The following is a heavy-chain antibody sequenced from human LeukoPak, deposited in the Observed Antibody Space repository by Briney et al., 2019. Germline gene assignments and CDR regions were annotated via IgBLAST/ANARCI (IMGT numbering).Heavy chain of an antibody. V-gene: IGHV4-34*01. J-gene: IGHJ5*02. CDR1: GRSFSAYY. D-gene: IGHD6-13*01. Sequence: ETLSLTCAVYGRSFSAYYSSWIRQPPGKGLEWLAEISHSGTTNYNASLKGRVTISVDTSKNQLSLKLSSVTAADTAVYYCARRSGRNSTAAAGTLNKQSRGCFDPWGQGTLVSVSS. CDR3: ARRSGRNSTAAAGTLNKQSRGCFDP. CDR2: ISHSGTT.